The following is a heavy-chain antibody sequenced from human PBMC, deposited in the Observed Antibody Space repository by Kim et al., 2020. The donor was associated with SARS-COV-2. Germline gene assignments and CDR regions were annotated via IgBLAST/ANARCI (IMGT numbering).Heavy chain of an antibody. Sequence: GGSLRLSCAASGFTFSGYSMNWVRQAPGKGLEWISFISSRGRTIYYADSVKGRFTISRDNAKNSLYLQMNSLRAEDTAVYYCARGPAETGTISTYYFDYWGQGTLVPVSS. D-gene: IGHD1-1*01. CDR1: GFTFSGYS. CDR2: ISSRGRTI. J-gene: IGHJ4*02. CDR3: ARGPAETGTISTYYFDY. V-gene: IGHV3-48*04.